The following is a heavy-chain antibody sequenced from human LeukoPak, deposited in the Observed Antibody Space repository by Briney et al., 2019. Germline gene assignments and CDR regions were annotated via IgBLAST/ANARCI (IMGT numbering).Heavy chain of an antibody. CDR1: GFTFSSYA. J-gene: IGHJ4*02. Sequence: GGTLRLSCAASGFTFSSYAMSWVRQAPGKGLEWVSAISGSGGSTYYADSVKGRFTISRDNSKNTLYLQMNSLRAEDTAVYYCAKVPMYSSSWYGHYWGQGTLVIVSS. CDR3: AKVPMYSSSWYGHY. D-gene: IGHD6-13*01. V-gene: IGHV3-23*01. CDR2: ISGSGGST.